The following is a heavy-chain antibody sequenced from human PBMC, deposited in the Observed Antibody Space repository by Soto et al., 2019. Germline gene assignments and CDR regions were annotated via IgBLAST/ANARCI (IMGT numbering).Heavy chain of an antibody. V-gene: IGHV3-23*01. CDR1: GFTFSSYA. J-gene: IGHJ4*02. CDR2: ISGSGGST. CDR3: AKTVYGDYKRGVDY. D-gene: IGHD4-17*01. Sequence: GGSLRLSCAASGFTFSSYAMSWVHQAPGKGLEWVSAISGSGGSTYYADSVKGRFTISRDNSKNTLYLQMNSLRAEDTAVYYCAKTVYGDYKRGVDYWGQGTLVTVSS.